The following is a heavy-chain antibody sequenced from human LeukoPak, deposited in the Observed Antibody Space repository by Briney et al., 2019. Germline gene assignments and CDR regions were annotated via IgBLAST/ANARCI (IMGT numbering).Heavy chain of an antibody. CDR1: GFTFSSYA. J-gene: IGHJ4*02. Sequence: GGSLRLSCAASGFTFSSYAMSWVRQAPGKGLEWVSAISGSGVSTYYADSVKGRFTVSRDNSKNTLYLQMSSLRAGDTAVYYCAKDERNWNYNLASQTYDWGQGTLVTVSS. CDR2: ISGSGVST. V-gene: IGHV3-23*01. D-gene: IGHD1-7*01. CDR3: AKDERNWNYNLASQTYD.